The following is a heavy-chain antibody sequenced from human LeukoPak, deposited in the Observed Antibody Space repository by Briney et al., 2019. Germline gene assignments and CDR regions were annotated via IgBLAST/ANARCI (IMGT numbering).Heavy chain of an antibody. V-gene: IGHV3-30-3*01. D-gene: IGHD1-14*01. CDR3: ARDSPESWFDP. J-gene: IGHJ5*02. CDR1: GFTFSSYA. Sequence: GRSLRLSCAASGFTFSSYAMHWVRPAPGKGLEWVAVISYDGSNKYYADSVKGRFTISRDNSKNTLYLQMNSLRAEDTAVYYCARDSPESWFDPWGQGTLVTVSS. CDR2: ISYDGSNK.